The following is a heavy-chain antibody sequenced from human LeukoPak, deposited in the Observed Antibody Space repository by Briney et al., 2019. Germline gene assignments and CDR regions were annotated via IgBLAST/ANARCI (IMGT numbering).Heavy chain of an antibody. Sequence: GASVKVSCKASGYTFTSYYMHWVRQAPGQGLEWMGIINPSGGSTSYAQRFQGRVTMTEDTSTDTAYMELSSLRSEDTAVYYCATDWRAARPNYYYGMDVWGQGTTVTVSS. CDR3: ATDWRAARPNYYYGMDV. CDR2: INPSGGST. D-gene: IGHD6-6*01. J-gene: IGHJ6*02. CDR1: GYTFTSYY. V-gene: IGHV1-46*01.